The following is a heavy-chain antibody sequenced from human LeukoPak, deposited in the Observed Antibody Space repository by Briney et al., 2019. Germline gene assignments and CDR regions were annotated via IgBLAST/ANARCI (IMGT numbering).Heavy chain of an antibody. CDR3: ARAPYSSSWYSVWFDP. D-gene: IGHD6-13*01. J-gene: IGHJ5*02. V-gene: IGHV3-21*01. CDR1: GFTFSSYS. Sequence: GGSLRLSCAASGFTFSSYSMNWVRQAPGKGLEWVSSISSSSSYIYYADSVKGRFTISRDNAKNSLYLQMNSLRAEDAAVYYCARAPYSSSWYSVWFDPWGQGTLVTVSS. CDR2: ISSSSSYI.